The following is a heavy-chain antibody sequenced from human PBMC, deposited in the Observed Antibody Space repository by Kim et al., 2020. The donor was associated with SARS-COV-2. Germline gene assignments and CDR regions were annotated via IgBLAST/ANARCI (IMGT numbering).Heavy chain of an antibody. D-gene: IGHD3-22*01. CDR2: ISSSGSTI. J-gene: IGHJ6*02. Sequence: GGSLRLSCAASGFTFSSYEMNWVRQAPGKGLEWVSYISSSGSTIYYADSVKGRFTISRDNAKNSLYLQMNSLRAEDTAVYYCARDRPITMISVYYGMDVWGQGTTVTVSS. V-gene: IGHV3-48*03. CDR3: ARDRPITMISVYYGMDV. CDR1: GFTFSSYE.